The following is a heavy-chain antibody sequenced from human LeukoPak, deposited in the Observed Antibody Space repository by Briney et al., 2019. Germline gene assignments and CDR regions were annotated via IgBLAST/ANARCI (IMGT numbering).Heavy chain of an antibody. V-gene: IGHV4-59*01. J-gene: IGHJ3*02. CDR3: ARGGLENGYHANDGFDI. Sequence: PSETLSLTCNASGGSISGYYWSWIRQPPGQGLEWMGYIYYSESTKYKPSLKSRVTMSVDTSRNQFSLKLSSVTAADTAVYYCARGGLENGYHANDGFDIWGQGTMVTVSS. D-gene: IGHD3-22*01. CDR2: IYYSEST. CDR1: GGSISGYY.